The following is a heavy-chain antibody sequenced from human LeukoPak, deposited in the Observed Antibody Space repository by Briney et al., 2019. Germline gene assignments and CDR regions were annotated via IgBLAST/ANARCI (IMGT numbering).Heavy chain of an antibody. D-gene: IGHD4/OR15-4a*01. V-gene: IGHV3-21*01. CDR1: GFTFSSYS. CDR3: ARAKDNYYYYYMDV. Sequence: GGSLRLSCAASGFTFSSYSMGWVRQAPGNGLEWVASISSRSRYIYYAYSVKGGFTISTANAKNSLYLQMNSLRAEDTAVYYCARAKDNYYYYYMDVWGKGTTVTISS. CDR2: ISSRSRYI. J-gene: IGHJ6*03.